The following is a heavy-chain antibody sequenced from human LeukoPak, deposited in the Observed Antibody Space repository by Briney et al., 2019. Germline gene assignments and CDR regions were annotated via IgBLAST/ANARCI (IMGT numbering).Heavy chain of an antibody. D-gene: IGHD2-21*01. CDR2: ISRCSRVI. V-gene: IGHV3-48*04. CDR3: ARDTVPLAAPGENGDFFDC. Sequence: PGGSLRLSCGASGFNLGSYVMSGVRQAPGKGLEGVAYISRCSRVINYAQSVRGRFTVSRHNASNSLYLQMNGLRAEDPALYYCARDTVPLAAPGENGDFFDCWGQGTLVTVSS. CDR1: GFNLGSYV. J-gene: IGHJ4*02.